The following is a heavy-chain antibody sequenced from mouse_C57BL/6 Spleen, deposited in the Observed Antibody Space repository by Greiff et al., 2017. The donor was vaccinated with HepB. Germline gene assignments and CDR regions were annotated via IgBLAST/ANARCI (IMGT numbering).Heavy chain of an antibody. CDR3: TRGVLRQYAMDY. V-gene: IGHV1-15*01. CDR1: GYTFTDYE. D-gene: IGHD1-2*01. CDR2: IDPETGGT. J-gene: IGHJ4*01. Sequence: QVQLKESGAELVRPGASVTLSCKASGYTFTDYEMHWVKQTPVHGLEWIGAIDPETGGTAYNQKFKGKAILTADKSSSTAYMELRSLTSEDSAVYYCTRGVLRQYAMDYWGQGTSVTVSS.